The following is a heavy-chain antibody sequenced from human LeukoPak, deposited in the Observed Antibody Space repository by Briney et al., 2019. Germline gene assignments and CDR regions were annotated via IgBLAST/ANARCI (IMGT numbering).Heavy chain of an antibody. V-gene: IGHV3-48*04. CDR2: ISSSGSTI. CDR1: GFTFSSYW. J-gene: IGHJ4*02. Sequence: GGSLRLSCAASGFTFSSYWMSWVRQAPGKGLEWVSYISSSGSTIYYADSVKGRFTISRDNAKNSLYLQMNSLRAEDTAVYYCAKDQNSWTLDYWGQGTLVTVSS. D-gene: IGHD6-13*01. CDR3: AKDQNSWTLDY.